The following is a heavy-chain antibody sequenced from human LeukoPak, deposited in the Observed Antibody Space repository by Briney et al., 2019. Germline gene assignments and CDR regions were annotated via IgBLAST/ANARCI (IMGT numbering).Heavy chain of an antibody. CDR1: GFTVSSNY. Sequence: GGSLRLSCAASGFTVSSNYMSWVRQAPGKGLEWVSVIYSGGSTYYADSVKGRFTISRDNSKNTLYLQMNSLRAEDTAVYYCARVVRKYYDSSGYLGYWGQGTLVTVSS. V-gene: IGHV3-53*01. D-gene: IGHD3-22*01. CDR3: ARVVRKYYDSSGYLGY. J-gene: IGHJ4*02. CDR2: IYSGGST.